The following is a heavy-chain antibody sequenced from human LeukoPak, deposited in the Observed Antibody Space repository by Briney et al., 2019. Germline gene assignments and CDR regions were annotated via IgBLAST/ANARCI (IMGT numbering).Heavy chain of an antibody. J-gene: IGHJ6*02. D-gene: IGHD6-13*01. CDR1: GYTLTELS. CDR3: ATDRVDSSSWWGAGYYYGMDV. V-gene: IGHV1-24*01. Sequence: ASVKVSCKVSGYTLTELSMHWVRQAPGKGLEWMGGFDPEDGETIYAQKFQGSVTMTEDTSTDTAYMELSSLRSEDTAVYYCATDRVDSSSWWGAGYYYGMDVWGQGTTVTVSS. CDR2: FDPEDGET.